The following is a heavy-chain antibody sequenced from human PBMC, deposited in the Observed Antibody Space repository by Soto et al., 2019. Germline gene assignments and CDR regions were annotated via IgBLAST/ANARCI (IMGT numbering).Heavy chain of an antibody. D-gene: IGHD1-26*01. V-gene: IGHV3-23*01. J-gene: IGHJ4*02. Sequence: EVQLLESGGDLVQPGGSLRLSCAASGFTFSSYAMTWVRQFPGMGLDWVSSISGSGAHTYYTDSVKGRFTISRDNSKNTLYLQMNSLRAEDTAIYYCAIVSNSENYGDYWGRGTLVTVSS. CDR1: GFTFSSYA. CDR2: ISGSGAHT. CDR3: AIVSNSENYGDY.